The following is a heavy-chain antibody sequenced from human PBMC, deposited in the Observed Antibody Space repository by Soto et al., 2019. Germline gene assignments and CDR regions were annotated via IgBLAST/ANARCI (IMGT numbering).Heavy chain of an antibody. Sequence: GGSLRLSCAPSGFTFSSYSMNWVRQAPGKGLEWVSSISTSSSYVYYADSVKGRFTISRDNAKNSLYLQMNSLRAEDTAVYYCAKGSSYYYYMDVWGKGTTVTVSS. CDR1: GFTFSSYS. D-gene: IGHD2-2*01. J-gene: IGHJ6*03. V-gene: IGHV3-21*01. CDR3: AKGSSYYYYMDV. CDR2: ISTSSSYV.